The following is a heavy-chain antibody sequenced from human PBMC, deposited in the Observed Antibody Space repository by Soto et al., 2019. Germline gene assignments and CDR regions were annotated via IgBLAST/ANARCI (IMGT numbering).Heavy chain of an antibody. CDR1: GFSFSDYW. Sequence: GGSLRLSCAASGFSFSDYWMDWAGQAPGKGLVWVSHIKSDGTTTNYADSVKGRFTISRDNAKNTLYLQMSSLRADDTATYYCARVRLGGNPDFWGQGTLGTISA. CDR2: IKSDGTTT. J-gene: IGHJ4*02. D-gene: IGHD2-15*01. CDR3: ARVRLGGNPDF. V-gene: IGHV3-74*01.